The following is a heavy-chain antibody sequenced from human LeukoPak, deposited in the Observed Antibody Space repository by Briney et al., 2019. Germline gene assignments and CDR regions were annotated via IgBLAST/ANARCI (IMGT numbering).Heavy chain of an antibody. V-gene: IGHV1-69*04. CDR2: IIPILGIA. Sequence: GASVKVSCKASGGTFSSYAISWVRQAPGQGLEWMGRIIPILGIANYAQKFQGRVTITADKSTSTAYMELSSLRSEDTAVYYCARDWGSGGLIDYWGQGTLVTASP. J-gene: IGHJ4*02. D-gene: IGHD2-15*01. CDR1: GGTFSSYA. CDR3: ARDWGSGGLIDY.